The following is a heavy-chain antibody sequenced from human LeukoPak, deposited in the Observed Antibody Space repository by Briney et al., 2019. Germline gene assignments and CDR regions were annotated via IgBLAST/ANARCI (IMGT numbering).Heavy chain of an antibody. V-gene: IGHV3-7*01. Sequence: GGSLRLSCAAPGFTFSSYWMTWVRQAPGKGPEWVANIKEDGSQKYYVDSVRGRFTISRDNAKNSLFLQMNNLRVEDTAVYYCARRGGSSSRRSPVDYWGQGTLVTVSS. J-gene: IGHJ4*02. CDR3: ARRGGSSSRRSPVDY. CDR2: IKEDGSQK. CDR1: GFTFSSYW. D-gene: IGHD6-6*01.